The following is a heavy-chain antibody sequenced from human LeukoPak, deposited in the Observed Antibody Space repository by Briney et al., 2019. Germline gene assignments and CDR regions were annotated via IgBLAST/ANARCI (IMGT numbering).Heavy chain of an antibody. CDR1: GFTFSSYW. Sequence: GGSLRLSCAASGFTFSSYWMNWVRQAPGKGLEWVSSISSSSSYIYYADSVKGRFTISRDNSKNTLYLQMNSLRAEDTAVYYCARDVGSGVYYYDSSGYYPSGWFDPWGQGTLVTVSS. CDR2: ISSSSSYI. D-gene: IGHD3-22*01. CDR3: ARDVGSGVYYYDSSGYYPSGWFDP. V-gene: IGHV3-21*01. J-gene: IGHJ5*02.